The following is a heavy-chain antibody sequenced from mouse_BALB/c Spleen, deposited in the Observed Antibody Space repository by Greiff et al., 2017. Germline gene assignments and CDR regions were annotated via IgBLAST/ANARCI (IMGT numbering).Heavy chain of an antibody. CDR2: IYPSDSYT. V-gene: IGHV1-69*02. J-gene: IGHJ1*01. D-gene: IGHD1-2*01. CDR3: TRTITTATWYFDV. CDR1: GYTFTSYW. Sequence: QVQLQQPGAELVRPGVSVKLSCKASGYTFTSYWINWVKQRPGQGLEWIGNIYPSDSYTNYNQKFKDKATLTVDKSSSTAYMQLSSPTSEDSAVYYCTRTITTATWYFDVWGAGTTVTVSS.